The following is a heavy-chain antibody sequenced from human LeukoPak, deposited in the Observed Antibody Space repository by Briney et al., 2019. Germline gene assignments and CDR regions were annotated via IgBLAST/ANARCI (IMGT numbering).Heavy chain of an antibody. CDR3: AKSGNTETVDY. D-gene: IGHD4-17*01. V-gene: IGHV3-23*01. J-gene: IGHJ4*02. CDR1: GFTLSSYA. Sequence: GGSLRLSCAASGFTLSSYAMSWVRQTPGKGLECVSTIRDTDGRTYYADSVEGRFTISRDNSTNTLYLPMNRLSAGDTAIYYCAKSGNTETVDYWGQGTLVTVSS. CDR2: IRDTDGRT.